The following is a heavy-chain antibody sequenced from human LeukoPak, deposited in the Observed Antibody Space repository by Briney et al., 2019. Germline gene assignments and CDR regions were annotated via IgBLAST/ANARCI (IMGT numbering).Heavy chain of an antibody. D-gene: IGHD6-13*01. V-gene: IGHV3-9*01. Sequence: PGRSLRLSCAASGFTFDDYAMHWVRQAPGKGLEWVSGISWNSGSIGYADSAKGRFTISRDNAKNSLYLQMNSLRAEDTALYYCAKVGLVAAAGTGSWFDPWGQGTLVTVSS. CDR1: GFTFDDYA. J-gene: IGHJ5*02. CDR3: AKVGLVAAAGTGSWFDP. CDR2: ISWNSGSI.